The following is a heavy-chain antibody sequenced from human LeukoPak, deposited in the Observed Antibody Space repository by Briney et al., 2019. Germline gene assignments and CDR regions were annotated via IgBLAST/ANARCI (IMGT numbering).Heavy chain of an antibody. CDR1: GFTFSNAW. D-gene: IGHD2-8*01. CDR2: INHSGST. V-gene: IGHV4-34*01. J-gene: IGHJ6*02. CDR3: ARGGMVYAYYYYGMDV. Sequence: PGGSLRLSCAASGFTFSNAWMNWVRQPPGKGLEWIGEINHSGSTNYNPSLKSRVTISVDTSKNQFSLKLSSVTAADTAVYYCARGGMVYAYYYYGMDVWGQGTTVTVSS.